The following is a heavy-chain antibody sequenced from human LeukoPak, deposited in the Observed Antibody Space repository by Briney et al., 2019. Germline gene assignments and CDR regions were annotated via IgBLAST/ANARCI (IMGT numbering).Heavy chain of an antibody. CDR2: IYYSGTT. J-gene: IGHJ4*02. V-gene: IGHV4-59*08. CDR1: GGSITNYF. Sequence: SETLSLTCTVSGGSITNYFWTWIRQPPGKGLEWIGFIYYSGTTHYNPSLKSRVTVSVDTSEKQFSLKVNSVTAADTAVYYCARLYGDYGALDYWGQGTLVTVSS. CDR3: ARLYGDYGALDY. D-gene: IGHD4-17*01.